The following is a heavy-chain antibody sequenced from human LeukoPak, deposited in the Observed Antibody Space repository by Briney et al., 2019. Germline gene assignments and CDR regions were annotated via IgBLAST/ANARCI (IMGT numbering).Heavy chain of an antibody. CDR3: ARAERSSGWYGHDAFDI. V-gene: IGHV3-30-3*01. CDR1: GFTFSSYA. Sequence: GRSLRLSCAASGFTFSSYAMHWVRQAPGKGLEWVAVISYDGSNKYYADSVKGRFTISRDNSKNTLYLQMNSLRAEDTAVYYCARAERSSGWYGHDAFDIWGQGTMVTVSS. J-gene: IGHJ3*02. D-gene: IGHD6-19*01. CDR2: ISYDGSNK.